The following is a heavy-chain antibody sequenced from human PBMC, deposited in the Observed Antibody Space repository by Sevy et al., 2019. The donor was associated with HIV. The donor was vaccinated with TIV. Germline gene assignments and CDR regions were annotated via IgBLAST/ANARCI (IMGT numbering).Heavy chain of an antibody. CDR1: GFTFSNAW. CDR3: TTVAQFTAFDI. CDR2: IKSKTDGGTT. Sequence: GGSLRLSCAASGFTFSNAWMSWVRQAPGKGLEWVGRIKSKTDGGTTAYAAPAKVRFTISRDDSKNTLYLQMNSLKTEDTAVYYCTTVAQFTAFDIWGQGTMVTVSS. J-gene: IGHJ3*02. V-gene: IGHV3-15*01.